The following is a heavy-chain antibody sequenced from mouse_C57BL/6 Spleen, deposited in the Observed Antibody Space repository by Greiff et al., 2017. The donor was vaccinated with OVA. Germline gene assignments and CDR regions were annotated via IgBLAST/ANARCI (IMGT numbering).Heavy chain of an antibody. CDR3: ARRLGDYFDY. CDR1: GFTFSSYG. CDR2: ISSGGSYT. J-gene: IGHJ2*01. V-gene: IGHV5-6*02. D-gene: IGHD4-1*01. Sequence: EVMLVESGGDLVKPGGSLKLSCAASGFTFSSYGMSWVRQTPDKRLEWVATISSGGSYTYYPDSVKGRFTISRDNAKNTLYLQMSSLKSEDTAMYYCARRLGDYFDYWGQGTTLTVSS.